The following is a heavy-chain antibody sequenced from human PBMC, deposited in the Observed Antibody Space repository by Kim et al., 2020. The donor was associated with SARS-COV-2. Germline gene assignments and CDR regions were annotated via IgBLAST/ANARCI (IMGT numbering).Heavy chain of an antibody. Sequence: ASVKVSCKASGYTFTSYAMHWVRQAPGQRLEWMGWINAGNGNTKYSQKFQGRVTITRDTSASTAYMELSSLRSEDTAVYYCARGGYCSSTSCYAGWFDPWGQGTLVTVSS. CDR3: ARGGYCSSTSCYAGWFDP. D-gene: IGHD2-2*01. CDR2: INAGNGNT. CDR1: GYTFTSYA. J-gene: IGHJ5*02. V-gene: IGHV1-3*01.